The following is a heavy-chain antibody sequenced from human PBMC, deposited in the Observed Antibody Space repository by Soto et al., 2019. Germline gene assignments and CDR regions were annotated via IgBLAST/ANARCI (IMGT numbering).Heavy chain of an antibody. J-gene: IGHJ6*01. CDR2: ISSSSFSI. V-gene: IGHV3-21*02. CDR3: PRNESSNIYGMAV. Sequence: EVQLVESGGGLVKPGGSLRLSCAASGFTFSSYSMNWVRQAPGKGLEWVSSISSSSFSINYADSVKGRFSISRDNAQNSLHLQMNNLRAEDTAVYYCPRNESSNIYGMAVWGQGTTVTASS. D-gene: IGHD6-6*01. CDR1: GFTFSSYS.